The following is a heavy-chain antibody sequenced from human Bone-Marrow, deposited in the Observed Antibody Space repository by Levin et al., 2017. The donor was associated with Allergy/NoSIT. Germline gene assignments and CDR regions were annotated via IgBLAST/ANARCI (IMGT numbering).Heavy chain of an antibody. J-gene: IGHJ6*02. CDR3: ARDGEQWLVHRMDV. CDR1: GFTFSSYS. D-gene: IGHD6-19*01. Sequence: GESLKISCAASGFTFSSYSMNWVRQAPGKGLEWVSYISISSSLIYYSDSVKGRFTVSRDNAKDSLYLQMNSLRAEDTAVYYCARDGEQWLVHRMDVWGQGTTVTVSS. CDR2: ISISSSLI. V-gene: IGHV3-48*01.